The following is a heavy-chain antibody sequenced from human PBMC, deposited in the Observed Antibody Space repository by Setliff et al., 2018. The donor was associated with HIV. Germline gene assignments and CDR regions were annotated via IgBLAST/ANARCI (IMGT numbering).Heavy chain of an antibody. CDR2: IYYSGDS. J-gene: IGHJ4*02. Sequence: PSETLSLTCTVSGASITSSYWTWIRQSPGRGLEYLGYIYYSGDSNYSPSLKSRLSMSLDASTSQFSLRLNSLTAADTAMYYCARFARGPTDWGRGILVTVSS. CDR1: GASITSSY. V-gene: IGHV4-59*08. CDR3: ARFARGPTD.